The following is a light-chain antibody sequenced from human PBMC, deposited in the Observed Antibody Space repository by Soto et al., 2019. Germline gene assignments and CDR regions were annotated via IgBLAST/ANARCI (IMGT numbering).Light chain of an antibody. Sequence: DRQMTQSPSSLSASVGDRVTITCQASQDISNYLNWYQQKPGKAPKLLIYDASNLETGVPSRFSGSGSGTDFTFTISSLQPEDIATNYCQQYDNLPPLTIGGGTKVEIK. J-gene: IGKJ4*01. V-gene: IGKV1-33*01. CDR3: QQYDNLPPLT. CDR2: DAS. CDR1: QDISNY.